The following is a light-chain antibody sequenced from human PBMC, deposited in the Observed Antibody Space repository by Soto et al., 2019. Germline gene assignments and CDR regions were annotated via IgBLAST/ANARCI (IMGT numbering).Light chain of an antibody. Sequence: QAVVTQPPSVSGAPGQRVTISCTGSSSNIGAGYDVHWYQQLPGTAPQLLIYGTSKRPSGVPDRFSGSKSGTSASLANTGIQAEDEADYYCQSYDSSLSVVFGGGTKLTVL. CDR1: SSNIGAGYD. V-gene: IGLV1-40*01. J-gene: IGLJ2*01. CDR3: QSYDSSLSVV. CDR2: GTS.